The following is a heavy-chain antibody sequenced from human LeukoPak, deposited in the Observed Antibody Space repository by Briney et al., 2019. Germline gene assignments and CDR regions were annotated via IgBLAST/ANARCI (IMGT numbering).Heavy chain of an antibody. Sequence: AGSLRLSCAASGFSFSIYGIHWVRRAPPKGMAWVAFIWHDGSNKYYADSVNGRFTISRDNSNKMLYLQMARLRAEDTAVYYGARASGPFDYWGQGTLDTVSS. CDR3: ARASGPFDY. CDR2: IWHDGSNK. J-gene: IGHJ4*02. CDR1: GFSFSIYG. V-gene: IGHV3-33*01. D-gene: IGHD6-19*01.